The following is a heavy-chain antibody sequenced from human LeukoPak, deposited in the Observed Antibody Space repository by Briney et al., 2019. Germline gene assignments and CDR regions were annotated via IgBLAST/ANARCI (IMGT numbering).Heavy chain of an antibody. V-gene: IGHV1-69*05. Sequence: SVKVSGKASGGTFSSYAISWVRQAAGQGLEWMGGIIPIFGTANYAQKFQGRVTITTDESTSTAYMELSSLRSEDTAVYYCARGSGYSGYDGKLYYYYYMDVWGKGTTVTVSS. CDR1: GGTFSSYA. CDR3: ARGSGYSGYDGKLYYYYYMDV. J-gene: IGHJ6*03. D-gene: IGHD5-12*01. CDR2: IIPIFGTA.